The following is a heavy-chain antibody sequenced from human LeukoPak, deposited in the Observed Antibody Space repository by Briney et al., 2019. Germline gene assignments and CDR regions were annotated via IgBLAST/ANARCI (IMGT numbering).Heavy chain of an antibody. CDR1: GFTFSSYG. CDR2: IRYDGSNK. D-gene: IGHD6-19*01. V-gene: IGHV3-30*02. CDR3: AKDSIGGWYNAFDI. Sequence: GGSLRLSCAASGFTFSSYGMHWVRQAPGKGLEGVAFIRYDGSNKYYADSVKGRFTISRANSKNTLYLQMNSLRAEDTAVYYCAKDSIGGWYNAFDIWGRGTMVTVSS. J-gene: IGHJ3*02.